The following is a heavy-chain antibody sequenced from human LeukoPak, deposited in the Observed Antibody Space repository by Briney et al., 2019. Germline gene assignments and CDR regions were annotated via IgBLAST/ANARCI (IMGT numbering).Heavy chain of an antibody. CDR1: GGSISGIIHF. CDR2: INYSGKT. V-gene: IGHV4-39*07. Sequence: SETLSLTCTASGGSISGIIHFCGGFRSPPGKGREGFGSINYSGKTYYHSSLKSRVTISVDPSKNLFSLNLSSVTAADTAVYYCARISVTTTGNIFDYWGQGTLVTVSS. J-gene: IGHJ4*02. D-gene: IGHD1-1*01. CDR3: ARISVTTTGNIFDY.